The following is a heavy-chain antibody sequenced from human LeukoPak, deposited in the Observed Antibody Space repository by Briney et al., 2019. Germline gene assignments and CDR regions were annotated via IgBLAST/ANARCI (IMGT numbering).Heavy chain of an antibody. D-gene: IGHD2-2*01. CDR3: ARELPAAMPGWFDP. CDR2: IYYSGST. CDR1: GGSISSGGYY. V-gene: IGHV4-31*03. Sequence: SQTLSLTCTVSGGSISSGGYYWSWIRQHPGKGLESIGYIYYSGSTYYNPSLKSRVTISVDTSKNQFSLKLSSVTAADTAVYYCARELPAAMPGWFDPWGQGTLVTVSS. J-gene: IGHJ5*02.